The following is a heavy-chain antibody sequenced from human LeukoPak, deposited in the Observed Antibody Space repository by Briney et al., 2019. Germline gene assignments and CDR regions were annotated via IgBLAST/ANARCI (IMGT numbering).Heavy chain of an antibody. V-gene: IGHV3-30*18. CDR3: AKAAGPDFWSGYYHSFDY. CDR1: GFTFSSYG. CDR2: ISRDGSNK. Sequence: SGGSLRLSCAASGFTFSSYGMHWVRQAPGKGLEWVAVISRDGSNKYYADSVKGRLTISRDNSKNTLYLQMNSLRAEDTAVYYCAKAAGPDFWSGYYHSFDYWGQGTLVTVSS. D-gene: IGHD3-3*01. J-gene: IGHJ4*02.